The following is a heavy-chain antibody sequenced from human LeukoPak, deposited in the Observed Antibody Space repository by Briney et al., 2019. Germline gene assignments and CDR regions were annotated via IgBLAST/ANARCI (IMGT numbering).Heavy chain of an antibody. J-gene: IGHJ4*02. Sequence: PGGSLRLSCTASGFTFSNHWMSCVRQAPGKGLEWVANIKQDGSVQHYVDSVKGRFTISRDNAKNSLYLQMNSLRAEDTAVYYCARKWAVAGSSYFDYWGQGTLVTVSS. CDR1: GFTFSNHW. CDR3: ARKWAVAGSSYFDY. CDR2: IKQDGSVQ. V-gene: IGHV3-7*03. D-gene: IGHD6-19*01.